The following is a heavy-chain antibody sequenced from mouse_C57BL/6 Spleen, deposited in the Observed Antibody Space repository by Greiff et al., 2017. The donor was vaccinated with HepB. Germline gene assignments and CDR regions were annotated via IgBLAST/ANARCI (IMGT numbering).Heavy chain of an antibody. CDR2: ISDGGSYT. Sequence: EVKLQESGGGLVKPGGSLKLSCAASGFTFSSYAMSWVRQTPEKRLEWVATISDGGSYTYYPDNVKGRFTISRDNAKNNLYLQMSHLKSEDTAMYYCARDWDWDVGHFDYWGQGTTLTVSS. D-gene: IGHD4-1*01. J-gene: IGHJ2*01. CDR1: GFTFSSYA. V-gene: IGHV5-4*01. CDR3: ARDWDWDVGHFDY.